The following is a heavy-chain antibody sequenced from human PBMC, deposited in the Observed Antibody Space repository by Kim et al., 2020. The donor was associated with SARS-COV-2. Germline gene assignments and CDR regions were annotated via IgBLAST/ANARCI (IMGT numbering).Heavy chain of an antibody. V-gene: IGHV1-18*01. CDR2: ISAYNGNT. CDR1: GYTFTSYG. Sequence: ASVKVSCKASGYTFTSYGISWVRQAPGQGLEWMGWISAYNGNTNYAQKLQGRVTMTTDTSTGTAYMELRSLRSDDTAVYYCARTSPVVRWLPHRFSDYWGQGTLVTVSS. J-gene: IGHJ4*02. CDR3: ARTSPVVRWLPHRFSDY. D-gene: IGHD6-19*01.